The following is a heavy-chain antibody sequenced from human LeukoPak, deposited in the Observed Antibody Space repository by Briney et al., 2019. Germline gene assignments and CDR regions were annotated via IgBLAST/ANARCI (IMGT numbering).Heavy chain of an antibody. CDR3: ARGATGSPPLPPDY. V-gene: IGHV3-7*03. CDR2: IKQDGSEK. Sequence: GGSLRLSCAASGFTFSSYWMSWVRQAPGKGLEWVANIKQDGSEKYYVDSVKGRFTISRDNAKNSLYLQMNSLRAEDTAVYYCARGATGSPPLPPDYWGQGTLVTVSS. J-gene: IGHJ4*02. D-gene: IGHD1-26*01. CDR1: GFTFSSYW.